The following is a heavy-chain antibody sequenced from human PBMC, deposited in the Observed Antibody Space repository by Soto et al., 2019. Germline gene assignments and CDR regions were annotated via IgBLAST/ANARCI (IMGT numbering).Heavy chain of an antibody. CDR3: ARGGVVVTQDY. CDR1: GFALSSYA. J-gene: IGHJ4*02. D-gene: IGHD2-21*02. Sequence: QVQLVESGGGVVQPGRSLRLSCAATGFALSSYAMHWVRQAPGKGLEWVAAISYDGSTQYYADSVRGRFTISRNNSRNTLYLQLNSLRAADTAVYYCARGGVVVTQDYWGQGALVTVSS. CDR2: ISYDGSTQ. V-gene: IGHV3-30-3*01.